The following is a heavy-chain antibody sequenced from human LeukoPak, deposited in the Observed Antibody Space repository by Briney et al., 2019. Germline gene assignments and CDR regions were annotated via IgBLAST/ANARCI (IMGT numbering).Heavy chain of an antibody. CDR1: GYTFTGYY. CDR3: AIGSGLDTPLLYMDV. CDR2: INPNSGGT. V-gene: IGHV1-2*02. Sequence: GASVKVSCKASGYTFTGYYMHWVRQAPGQGLEWMGWINPNSGGTNYAQKFQGRVTMTEDTSTDTAYMELSSPRSEDTAVYYCAIGSGLDTPLLYMDVWGKGTTVTISS. D-gene: IGHD6-19*01. J-gene: IGHJ6*03.